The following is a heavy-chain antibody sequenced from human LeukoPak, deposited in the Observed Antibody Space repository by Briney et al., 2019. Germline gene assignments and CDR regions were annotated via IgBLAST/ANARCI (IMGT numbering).Heavy chain of an antibody. V-gene: IGHV3-7*03. J-gene: IGHJ4*02. Sequence: GGSLRLSCAASGFTFSSYWMSWVRQAPGKGLEWVASIKQDGSEKYYVDSVKGRFTISRDNAKNSLYLQMNSLRAEDTAVYYCARTYGSGSLDYWGQGTLVTVSS. CDR1: GFTFSSYW. D-gene: IGHD3-10*01. CDR2: IKQDGSEK. CDR3: ARTYGSGSLDY.